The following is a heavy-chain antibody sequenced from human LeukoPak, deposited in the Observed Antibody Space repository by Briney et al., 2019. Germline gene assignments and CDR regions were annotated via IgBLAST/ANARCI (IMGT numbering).Heavy chain of an antibody. CDR1: GGSISSSSYY. Sequence: SETLSLTCTVSGGSISSSSYYWGWIRRPPGKGLEWIGSIYYSGSTYYNPSLKSRVTISVDTSKNQFSLKLSSVTAADTAVYYCAGSSSWYVLDYWGQGTLVTVSS. V-gene: IGHV4-39*07. CDR2: IYYSGST. CDR3: AGSSSWYVLDY. D-gene: IGHD6-13*01. J-gene: IGHJ4*02.